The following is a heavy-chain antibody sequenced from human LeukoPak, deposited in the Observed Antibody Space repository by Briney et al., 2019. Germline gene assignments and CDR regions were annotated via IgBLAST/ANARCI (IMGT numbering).Heavy chain of an antibody. CDR1: GITFSSYG. J-gene: IGHJ6*03. CDR3: ARDSSKYYYYMDV. CDR2: ISYDGSNK. V-gene: IGHV3-30*19. Sequence: GGSLRLSCVASGITFSSYGMHWVRQAPGKGLEWVAVISYDGSNKYYADSVKGRFTISRDNSKNTLYLQMNSLRAEDTAVYYCARDSSKYYYYMDVWGKGTTVTVSS. D-gene: IGHD6-6*01.